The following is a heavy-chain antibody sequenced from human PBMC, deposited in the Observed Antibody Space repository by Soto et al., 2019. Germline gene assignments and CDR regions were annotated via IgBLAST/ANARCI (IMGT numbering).Heavy chain of an antibody. Sequence: LQTRSLPSALSVDCVGSNSSAGDCIRPPASRGLAWLGRTYYRSKWYNDYAVSVKSRITINPDTSKNQFSLQLNSVTPEDTAVYYCARGGPYSGSYWDNAVDIWGQGTMVTVSS. CDR1: VDCVGSNSSA. CDR2: TYYRSKWYN. J-gene: IGHJ3*02. D-gene: IGHD1-26*01. CDR3: ARGGPYSGSYWDNAVDI. V-gene: IGHV6-1*01.